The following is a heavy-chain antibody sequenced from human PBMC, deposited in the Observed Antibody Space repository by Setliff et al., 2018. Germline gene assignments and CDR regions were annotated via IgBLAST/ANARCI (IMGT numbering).Heavy chain of an antibody. J-gene: IGHJ4*02. Sequence: LRLSCAASGFTFINYWMSWVRQAPGTGLEWLANIKQDGSEKFYVDSVKGRFTISRDNAKNSLYLQMNNLRAEDTAVYYCVRDSPYCVNGVCRGYWGQGTQVTVSS. CDR2: IKQDGSEK. D-gene: IGHD2-21*01. V-gene: IGHV3-7*03. CDR3: VRDSPYCVNGVCRGY. CDR1: GFTFINYW.